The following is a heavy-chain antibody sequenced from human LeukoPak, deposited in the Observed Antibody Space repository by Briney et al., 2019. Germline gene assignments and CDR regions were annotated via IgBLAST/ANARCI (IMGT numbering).Heavy chain of an antibody. V-gene: IGHV3-7*03. CDR1: GFTFGKYW. Sequence: PGGSLRLSCVASGFTFGKYWMSWVRQAPGKGLEWVANIKLDGSEKNYVDSGKGRFTISRDNTKNSLYLQMNSLRAEDTAVFYCARDQYDTWSRRGNFDSWGQGTLVIVSS. J-gene: IGHJ4*02. CDR3: ARDQYDTWSRRGNFDS. CDR2: IKLDGSEK. D-gene: IGHD3-3*01.